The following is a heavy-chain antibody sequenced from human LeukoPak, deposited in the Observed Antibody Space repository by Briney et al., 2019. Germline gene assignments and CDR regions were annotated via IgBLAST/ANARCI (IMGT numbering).Heavy chain of an antibody. CDR2: ISSSNRST. CDR1: GLTFSSYA. Sequence: GGSLTLSCAASGLTFSSYAMSWVRQAPGKGLEWVSAISSSNRSTYYTESVKGRFIVSRDNSKNTLYRQMNSLRAEETAVYYCAKDTGTAWGNWSDPWGQGTLVTVSS. J-gene: IGHJ5*02. CDR3: AKDTGTAWGNWSDP. V-gene: IGHV3-23*01. D-gene: IGHD3-16*01.